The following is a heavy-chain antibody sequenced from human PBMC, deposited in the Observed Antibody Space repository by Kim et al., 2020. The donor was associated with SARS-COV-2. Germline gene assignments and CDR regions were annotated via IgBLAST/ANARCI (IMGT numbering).Heavy chain of an antibody. Sequence: GESLKISCQGSGYNFRDFWIVWVRQMPGKGLEVMGIIYPGDSDTRYTPSFRGQVTISADNSISTAYLHWSSLKASASAIYYCTRLSWGAGMIFHKEHREGRQGFDVWGQGTTVTVSS. CDR1: GYNFRDFW. CDR3: TRLSWGAGMIFHKEHREGRQGFDV. V-gene: IGHV5-51*01. D-gene: IGHD1-26*01. J-gene: IGHJ6*02. CDR2: IYPGDSDT.